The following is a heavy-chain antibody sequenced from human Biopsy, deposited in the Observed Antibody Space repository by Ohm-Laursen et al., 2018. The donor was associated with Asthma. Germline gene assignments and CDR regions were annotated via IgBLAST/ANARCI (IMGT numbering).Heavy chain of an antibody. CDR3: ARTYYDFLTGQVNDVFAI. CDR1: GYTFINYA. CDR2: INAGNGNT. Sequence: ASVKVSCKASGYTFINYAIHWVRQAPGQRLEWMGWINAGNGNTKYSQKFQGRVTITRDTSAGTAYMDLRSLRSEDTAMYYCARTYYDFLTGQVNDVFAIWGQGTMVTVSS. V-gene: IGHV1-3*01. D-gene: IGHD3-9*01. J-gene: IGHJ3*02.